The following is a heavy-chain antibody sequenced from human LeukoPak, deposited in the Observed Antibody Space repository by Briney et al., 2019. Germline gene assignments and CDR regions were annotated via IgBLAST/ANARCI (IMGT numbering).Heavy chain of an antibody. J-gene: IGHJ6*03. D-gene: IGHD3-3*01. CDR2: INGSGSTT. V-gene: IGHV3-23*01. CDR1: GFTFSDYA. CDR3: AKDTMSIFGVAPSYMDV. Sequence: GGSLRLSCAASGFTFSDYAMTWVRQAPGKGLEWVSDINGSGSTTYYADSVKGRFTISRDNSKNTLYLQMNSLRAEDTAVYYCAKDTMSIFGVAPSYMDVWGKGTTVTVSS.